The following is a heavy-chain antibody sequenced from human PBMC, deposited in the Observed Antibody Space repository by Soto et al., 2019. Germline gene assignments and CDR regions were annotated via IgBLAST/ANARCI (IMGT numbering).Heavy chain of an antibody. J-gene: IGHJ4*02. CDR1: GGSISNYY. V-gene: IGHV4-59*08. Sequence: SETLSLTCTVSGGSISNYYWTWIRQPPGKALEWIGYIYYSGSTNYNPSLKSRVTISVDTSRSQFSLKLSSVTAADTAIYYCARHLGLILAAPNFEYWGPGTLVTVSS. D-gene: IGHD3-16*01. CDR2: IYYSGST. CDR3: ARHLGLILAAPNFEY.